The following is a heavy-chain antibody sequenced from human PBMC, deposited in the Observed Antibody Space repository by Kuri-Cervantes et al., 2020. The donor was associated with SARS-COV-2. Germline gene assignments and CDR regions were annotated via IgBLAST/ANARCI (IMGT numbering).Heavy chain of an antibody. J-gene: IGHJ4*02. CDR1: GDSISSDGHF. D-gene: IGHD2-2*01. CDR2: IYSSGTS. CDR3: ARDTRLGCSGTSCYSFFDY. V-gene: IGHV4-31*03. Sequence: LRLSCTVSGDSISSDGHFWTWIRQPPGKGLEWIGYIYSSGTSHYNPSLKSRVTISVDTSKNKFSLNLSSVTAADTAVYYCARDTRLGCSGTSCYSFFDYWGQGTLVTVSS.